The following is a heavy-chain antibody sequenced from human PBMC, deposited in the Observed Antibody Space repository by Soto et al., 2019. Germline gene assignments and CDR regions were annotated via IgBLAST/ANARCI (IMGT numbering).Heavy chain of an antibody. J-gene: IGHJ6*02. CDR2: IDHSGST. V-gene: IGHV4-4*02. CDR3: ARDYRYHQLLLGTDYYYYYAMDV. Sequence: SETLSLTCAVSGDSISSNNWWRWVRQPPGKGLEWIGEIDHSGSTNFNPSIKSRVTISVDKSQNQFSLKLTSVTAADTAVYYCARDYRYHQLLLGTDYYYYYAMDVWGQGTTVTVSS. CDR1: GDSISSNNW. D-gene: IGHD2-2*01.